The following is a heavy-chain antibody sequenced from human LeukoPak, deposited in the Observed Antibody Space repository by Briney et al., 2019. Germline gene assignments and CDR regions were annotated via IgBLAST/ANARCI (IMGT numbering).Heavy chain of an antibody. CDR1: GGSISSGGYY. CDR3: ARVRLGRWPFDY. D-gene: IGHD1-26*01. CDR2: IYYSGST. Sequence: SQTLSLTCTVSGGSISSGGYYWSWIRQHPGKGLEWIGYIYYSGSTYYNPSLKSRVTISVDTSKNQFPLKLSSVTAADTAVYYCARVRLGRWPFDYWGQGTLVTVSS. J-gene: IGHJ4*02. V-gene: IGHV4-31*03.